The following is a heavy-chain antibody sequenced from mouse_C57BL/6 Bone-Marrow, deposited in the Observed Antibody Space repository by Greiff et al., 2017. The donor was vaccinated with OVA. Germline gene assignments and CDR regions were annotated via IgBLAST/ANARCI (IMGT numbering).Heavy chain of an antibody. J-gene: IGHJ4*01. D-gene: IGHD1-1*01. CDR3: ARYYYGSSYVGYAMDY. V-gene: IGHV14-3*01. Sequence: VQLQQSVAELVRPGASVKLSCTASGFNIKNTYMHWVKQRPEQGLEWIGRIDPANGNTKYAPKFQGKATITADTSSNTAYLELSSLTSEDTAIYYCARYYYGSSYVGYAMDYWGQGTSVTVSS. CDR1: GFNIKNTY. CDR2: IDPANGNT.